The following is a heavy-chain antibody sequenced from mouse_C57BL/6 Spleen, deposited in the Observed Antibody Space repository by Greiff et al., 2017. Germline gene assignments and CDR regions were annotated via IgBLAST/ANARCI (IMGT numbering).Heavy chain of an antibody. CDR1: GFTFSSYA. V-gene: IGHV5-4*01. CDR2: ISDGGSYT. CDR3: ARERGENAMDY. J-gene: IGHJ4*01. Sequence: EVQLVESGGGLVKPGGSLKLSCAASGFTFSSYAMSWVRQTPEKRLEWVATISDGGSYTYYPDNVKGRFTISRDNAKNNLYLQMSHLKSEDTAMYYCARERGENAMDYWGQGTSVTVSS.